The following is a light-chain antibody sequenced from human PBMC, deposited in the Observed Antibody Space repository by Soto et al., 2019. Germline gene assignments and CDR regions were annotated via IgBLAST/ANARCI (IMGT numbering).Light chain of an antibody. CDR3: QQYNSYPWT. CDR1: QSINRR. V-gene: IGKV1-5*01. CDR2: DAS. J-gene: IGKJ1*01. Sequence: DIQMTQSPSTLSASVGDRVTITCRASQSINRRLAWYQQKPGKAPNLLIYDASTLEIGVPARFSGGNSGTEFTLTISSLQPDDFTTFYCQQYNSYPWTFGQGTKVEIK.